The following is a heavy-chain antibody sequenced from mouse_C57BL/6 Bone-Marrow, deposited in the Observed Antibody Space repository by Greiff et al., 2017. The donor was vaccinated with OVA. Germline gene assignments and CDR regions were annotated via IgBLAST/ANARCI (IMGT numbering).Heavy chain of an antibody. D-gene: IGHD2-2*01. J-gene: IGHJ2*01. Sequence: QVQLQQSGAELARPEASVKLSCKASGYTFTSYGISWVKQRTGQGLEWIGEIYPRSGNTYYNEKFKGKATLTADKSSSTAYMELRSLTSEDSAVYVCARRGYGYAFDYWGQGTTLTVSS. CDR2: IYPRSGNT. CDR3: ARRGYGYAFDY. CDR1: GYTFTSYG. V-gene: IGHV1-81*01.